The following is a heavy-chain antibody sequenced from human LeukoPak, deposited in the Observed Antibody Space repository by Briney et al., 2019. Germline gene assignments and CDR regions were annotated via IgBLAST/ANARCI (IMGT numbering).Heavy chain of an antibody. Sequence: SETLSLTCTVSGGSINTVSNYWSWIRQHPGRGLEWIGYISDSGSTSYNPSLESRVTISLDTSKNQFSLRLTSVTAADTAVYYCVRCVGFSYGYGWFDPWGQGTLVTVSS. D-gene: IGHD5-18*01. CDR2: ISDSGST. V-gene: IGHV4-31*03. CDR3: VRCVGFSYGYGWFDP. CDR1: GGSINTVSNY. J-gene: IGHJ5*02.